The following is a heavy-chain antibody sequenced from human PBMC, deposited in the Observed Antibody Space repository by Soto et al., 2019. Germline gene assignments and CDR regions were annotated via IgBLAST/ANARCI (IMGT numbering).Heavy chain of an antibody. J-gene: IGHJ6*02. V-gene: IGHV1-3*01. CDR1: GYTFTTHA. D-gene: IGHD1-1*01. CDR3: ARGKGMEENYYYGLDI. Sequence: PSVKVSCKASGYTFTTHAMHWVRQPPGQSLEWMGWINGGTGQTKHSQRFQGRVNITRDTSASTAYMELSSLRSEDTAVYYCARGKGMEENYYYGLDIWGQGTTVTVYS. CDR2: INGGTGQT.